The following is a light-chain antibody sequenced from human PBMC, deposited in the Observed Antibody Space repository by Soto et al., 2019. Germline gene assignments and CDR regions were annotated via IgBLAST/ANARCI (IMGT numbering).Light chain of an antibody. Sequence: EIVLTQSPGTLSLSPGERATLSCRASQSVSSGYLAWYQQKPGQAPRLLIYATSGRATGIPDRFSGSGSGTDFTLTISRLEPEAFAVYYCQQYGSSPLTFGGGTKVEIK. J-gene: IGKJ4*01. CDR2: ATS. V-gene: IGKV3-20*01. CDR3: QQYGSSPLT. CDR1: QSVSSGY.